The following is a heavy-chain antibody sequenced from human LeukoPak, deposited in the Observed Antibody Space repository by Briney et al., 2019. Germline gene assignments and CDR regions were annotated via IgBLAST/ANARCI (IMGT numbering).Heavy chain of an antibody. V-gene: IGHV4-59*01. Sequence: SETLSLTCTVSGDAISTYYWSWIRQPPGKGLEWIGYVYHTGTTKYNPSLKSRVTITVDTTRNQFSLNLSSVTAADTAVYYCARSFRPGLAAAGPSLYWGQGTLVTVSS. J-gene: IGHJ4*02. CDR3: ARSFRPGLAAAGPSLY. D-gene: IGHD6-13*01. CDR1: GDAISTYY. CDR2: VYHTGTT.